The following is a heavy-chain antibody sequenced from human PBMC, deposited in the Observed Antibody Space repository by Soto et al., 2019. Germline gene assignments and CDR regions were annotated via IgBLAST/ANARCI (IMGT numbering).Heavy chain of an antibody. CDR3: HGYGY. CDR2: IYSGGST. D-gene: IGHD5-12*01. V-gene: IGHV3-53*01. Sequence: DVHVVESGGGLIQPRGSLRLACEVSGFSVTANYMSWVRQAPGKGLEWVSVIYSGGSTYYIDSVKGRFSISRDISKNTLYLQMNSLRAEDTAVYYCHGYGYWGQGTLVTVSS. CDR1: GFSVTANY. J-gene: IGHJ4*02.